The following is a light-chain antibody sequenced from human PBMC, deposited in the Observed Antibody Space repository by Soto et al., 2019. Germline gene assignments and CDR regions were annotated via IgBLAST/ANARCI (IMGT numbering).Light chain of an antibody. CDR1: SSNIGAGYD. V-gene: IGLV1-40*01. J-gene: IGLJ3*02. CDR2: GDI. CDR3: QSYDSSLSSVV. Sequence: QAVVTQPPSVSGAPGQRVTISCTGSSSNIGAGYDVHWYQQLPGTAPQLLIFGDINRPSGVPDRFSGSKSATSASLAITGLQAEDEADYYCQSYDSSLSSVVFGGGTQLTVL.